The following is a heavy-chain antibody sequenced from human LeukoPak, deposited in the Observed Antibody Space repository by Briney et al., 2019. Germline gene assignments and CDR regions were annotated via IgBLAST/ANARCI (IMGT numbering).Heavy chain of an antibody. CDR1: GYTFTSYY. V-gene: IGHV1-46*01. D-gene: IGHD5-18*01. CDR2: INPSGGST. J-gene: IGHJ4*02. CDR3: ARDSWGYGYFDY. Sequence: ASVKVSCKASGYTFTSYYMHWVRQAPGQGPEWMGIINPSGGSTSYAQKFQGRVTMTRDTSTSTVYMELSSLRSEDTAVYYCARDSWGYGYFDYWGQGTLVTVSS.